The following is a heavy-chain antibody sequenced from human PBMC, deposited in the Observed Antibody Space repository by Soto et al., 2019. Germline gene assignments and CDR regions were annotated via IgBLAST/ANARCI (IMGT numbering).Heavy chain of an antibody. J-gene: IGHJ4*02. CDR2: VNWNGGST. CDR1: GFTFDDYG. Sequence: EVQLVESGGGVLRPGGSLRLSCAASGFTFDDYGMSWARQAPGKGLEWVSGVNWNGGSTGYADSVKGRFTISRDNPQNSLSLQMNTLRAEDTAFYYCVRGASLNFDYWGQGTLVTVSS. CDR3: VRGASLNFDY. D-gene: IGHD1-26*01. V-gene: IGHV3-20*04.